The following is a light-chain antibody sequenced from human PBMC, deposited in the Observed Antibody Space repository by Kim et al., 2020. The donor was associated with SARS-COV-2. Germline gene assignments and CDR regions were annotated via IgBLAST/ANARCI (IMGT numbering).Light chain of an antibody. V-gene: IGLV1-51*01. CDR3: ATWDTSLNSGI. CDR2: DNN. J-gene: IGLJ2*01. CDR1: ASNIGNNF. Sequence: GQGLTISCSGGASNIGNNFVSWYQQVPGTAPKLLIYDNNKRPSGIPDRFSGSKSGTSATLGITGVQPGDEADYYCATWDTSLNSGIFAGGTKVTVL.